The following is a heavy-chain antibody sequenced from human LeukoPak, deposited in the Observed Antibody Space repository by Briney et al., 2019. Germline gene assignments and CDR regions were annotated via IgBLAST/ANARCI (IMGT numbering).Heavy chain of an antibody. CDR3: ATDSYDILTGYYTFFDY. V-gene: IGHV3-21*01. CDR2: ISSSSSYI. J-gene: IGHJ4*02. Sequence: PGGSLRLSCAASGFTFSSYSMNWVRQAPGKGLEWVSSISSSSSYIYYADSVKGRFTISRDNAKNSPYLQMNSLRAEDTAVYYCATDSYDILTGYYTFFDYWGQGTLVTVSS. D-gene: IGHD3-9*01. CDR1: GFTFSSYS.